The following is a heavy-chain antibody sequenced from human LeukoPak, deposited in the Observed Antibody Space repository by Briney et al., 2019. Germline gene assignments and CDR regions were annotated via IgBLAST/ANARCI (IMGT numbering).Heavy chain of an antibody. CDR3: ARGSTDYRYYYYYMDV. CDR1: GGSFSGYY. D-gene: IGHD4-11*01. V-gene: IGHV4-34*01. J-gene: IGHJ6*03. Sequence: SETLSLTCAVYGGSFSGYYWSWIRQPPGKGLEWIGEINQSGITNYNPSLKSRVTISVDTSKNQFSLKLSSVTDADTAVYYGARGSTDYRYYYYYMDVWGKGTTVTVSS. CDR2: INQSGIT.